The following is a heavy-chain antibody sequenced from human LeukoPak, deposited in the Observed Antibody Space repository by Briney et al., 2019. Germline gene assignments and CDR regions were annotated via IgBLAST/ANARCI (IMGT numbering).Heavy chain of an antibody. CDR1: GFTFSSYA. Sequence: PGGSLRLSCAASGFTFSSYAMSWVRQAPGKGLEWVSAISGSGGSTYYADSVKGRFTISRDNSKNTLYLQMNSLRAEDTAVYYCAKWTTGATYYYGSGSYYNGVLDYWGQGTLVTVSS. CDR2: ISGSGGST. J-gene: IGHJ4*02. V-gene: IGHV3-23*01. CDR3: AKWTTGATYYYGSGSYYNGVLDY. D-gene: IGHD3-10*01.